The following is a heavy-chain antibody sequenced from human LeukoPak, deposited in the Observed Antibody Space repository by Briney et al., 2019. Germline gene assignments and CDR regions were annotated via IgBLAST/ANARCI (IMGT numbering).Heavy chain of an antibody. J-gene: IGHJ4*02. CDR3: ANESPFLDY. Sequence: LDWVSVISGSGGSTHYADSVKGRFTISRDNSKNTLYLQMNSLRAEDTAVYYCANESPFLDYWGQGTLVTVSS. CDR2: ISGSGGST. V-gene: IGHV3-23*01.